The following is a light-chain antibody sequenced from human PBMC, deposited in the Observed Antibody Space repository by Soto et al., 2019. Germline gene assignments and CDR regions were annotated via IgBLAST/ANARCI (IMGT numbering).Light chain of an antibody. Sequence: EIVLTQSPGTLSLSPGERATLSCRASQSVTNNYLAWFQQKPGQAPRLLIYGASSRATGIPARFSGSGSGTEFTLTINSLQSEDSAVYYCQQHNQWPITFGQGTRLEIK. CDR1: QSVTNN. CDR2: GAS. V-gene: IGKV3D-15*01. J-gene: IGKJ5*01. CDR3: QQHNQWPIT.